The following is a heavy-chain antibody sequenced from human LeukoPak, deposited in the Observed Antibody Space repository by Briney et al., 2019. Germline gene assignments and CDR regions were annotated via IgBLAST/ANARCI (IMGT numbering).Heavy chain of an antibody. Sequence: ASVKVSCKASGGTFSSYAISWVRQAPGQGLEWMGRIIPILGIANYAQKFQGRVTITADKSTSTAYMELSSLRSEDMAVYYCARGDSSETYYYYGMDVWGQGTTVTVSS. V-gene: IGHV1-69*04. CDR2: IIPILGIA. CDR3: ARGDSSETYYYYGMDV. CDR1: GGTFSSYA. D-gene: IGHD6-25*01. J-gene: IGHJ6*02.